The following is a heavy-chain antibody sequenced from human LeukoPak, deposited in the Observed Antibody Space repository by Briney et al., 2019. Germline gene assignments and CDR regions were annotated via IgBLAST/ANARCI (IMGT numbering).Heavy chain of an antibody. CDR2: INPNSGGT. CDR3: ARDLEIDTVVVVAATLHAFDI. D-gene: IGHD2-15*01. Sequence: ASVKVSCKASGYTFTGYYMHWVRQAPGQGLEWMGWINPNSGGTNYAQKFQGRVTMTRDTSISTAYMELSRLRSDDTAVYYCARDLEIDTVVVVAATLHAFDIWGQGTMVTVSS. V-gene: IGHV1-2*02. J-gene: IGHJ3*02. CDR1: GYTFTGYY.